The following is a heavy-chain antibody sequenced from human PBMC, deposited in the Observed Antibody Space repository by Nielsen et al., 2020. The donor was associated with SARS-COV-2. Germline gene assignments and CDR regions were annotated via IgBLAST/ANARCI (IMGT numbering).Heavy chain of an antibody. Sequence: GGSLRLSCASSGFTFSSYAMSWVRQAPEKGLEWVSSISGRSTSLYYADSVRGRFTISRDDSKNTLDLQMNSLRAEDTAVYYCAKIMYGDNWYGGPFDYWGQGTLVTVSS. V-gene: IGHV3-23*01. CDR1: GFTFSSYA. CDR2: ISGRSTSL. D-gene: IGHD3-10*01. J-gene: IGHJ4*02. CDR3: AKIMYGDNWYGGPFDY.